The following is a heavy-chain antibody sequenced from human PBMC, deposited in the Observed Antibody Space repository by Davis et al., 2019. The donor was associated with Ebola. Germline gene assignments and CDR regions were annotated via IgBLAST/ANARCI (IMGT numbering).Heavy chain of an antibody. J-gene: IGHJ3*02. CDR3: AGSPINDFLSAFEN. Sequence: ASVKVSCKASGYTFTSYGISWVRQAPGQGLEWMGWISAYNGNTNYAQKLQGRVTMTTDTSTSTAYMELRSLRSDDTAVYYCAGSPINDFLSAFENWGQGKMVTVSS. CDR2: ISAYNGNT. V-gene: IGHV1-18*01. D-gene: IGHD3-3*01. CDR1: GYTFTSYG.